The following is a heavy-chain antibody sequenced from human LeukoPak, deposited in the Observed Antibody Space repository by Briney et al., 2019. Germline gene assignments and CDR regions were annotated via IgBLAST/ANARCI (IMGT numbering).Heavy chain of an antibody. CDR2: IYYSGST. CDR1: GGSISSSSYY. J-gene: IGHJ6*03. CDR3: ARVRWAFGEFYYYYMDV. D-gene: IGHD3-10*01. V-gene: IGHV4-61*01. Sequence: SETLSLTCTVSGGSISSSSYYWSWIRQPPGKGLEWIGYIYYSGSTNYNPSLKSRVTISVDTSKNQFSLKLSSVTAADTAVYYCARVRWAFGEFYYYYMDVWGKGTTVTVSS.